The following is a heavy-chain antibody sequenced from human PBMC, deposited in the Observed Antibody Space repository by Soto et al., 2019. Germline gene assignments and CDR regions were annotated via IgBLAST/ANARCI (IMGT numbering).Heavy chain of an antibody. CDR1: VFTFTNSL. CDR2: IKIKSDFGTT. V-gene: IGHV3-15*05. J-gene: IGHJ4*02. Sequence: VVSLRRSCSSCVFTFTNSLMTWFLQAPVNWLKWVFLIKIKSDFGTTDYAAPLKGRFTISRDDSENTLYLQLNSLKTDDTAVYFCTTDTGNSGWHNYFEQWGKGNMVNVSS. D-gene: IGHD6-19*01. CDR3: TTDTGNSGWHNYFEQ.